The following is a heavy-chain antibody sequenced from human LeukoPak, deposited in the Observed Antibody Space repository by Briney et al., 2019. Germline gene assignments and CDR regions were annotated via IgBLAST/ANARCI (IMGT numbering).Heavy chain of an antibody. CDR3: AKTRGGSRWYADSFDA. J-gene: IGHJ3*01. CDR2: ISGSGGST. CDR1: GFTLSSYA. Sequence: QPGGSLGLSCAATGFTLSSYAMSWDRQAPGKGLEWVSTISGSGGSTYYADSVKGRFTISRDNSKNTLYLQMNSLRAEDTAVYYCAKTRGGSRWYADSFDAWGQGTLVTVSS. V-gene: IGHV3-23*01. D-gene: IGHD6-13*01.